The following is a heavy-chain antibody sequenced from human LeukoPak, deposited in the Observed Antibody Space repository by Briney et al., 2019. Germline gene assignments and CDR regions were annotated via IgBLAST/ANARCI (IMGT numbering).Heavy chain of an antibody. Sequence: ASVKVSCKASGYTFTSNYIHWVRQAPGQGLEWMGMIYPRDGSTSYAQKFQGRVTVTRDTSTSTVYMGLSGLRSEDTAVYYCARDQEGFDYWGQGTLVTVSS. J-gene: IGHJ4*02. V-gene: IGHV1-46*01. CDR3: ARDQEGFDY. CDR2: IYPRDGST. CDR1: GYTFTSNY.